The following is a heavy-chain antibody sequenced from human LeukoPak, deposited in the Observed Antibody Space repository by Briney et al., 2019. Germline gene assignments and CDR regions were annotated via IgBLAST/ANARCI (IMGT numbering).Heavy chain of an antibody. V-gene: IGHV1-46*01. Sequence: ASVKVSCKASGYTFTSYYMHWVRQAPRQGLEWMGIINPSGGSTSYAQKFQGRVTMTRDTSTSTVYMELSSLRSEDTAVYYCARRNRDSGSYFLGAFDIWGQGTMVTVSS. CDR1: GYTFTSYY. CDR3: ARRNRDSGSYFLGAFDI. J-gene: IGHJ3*02. CDR2: INPSGGST. D-gene: IGHD1-26*01.